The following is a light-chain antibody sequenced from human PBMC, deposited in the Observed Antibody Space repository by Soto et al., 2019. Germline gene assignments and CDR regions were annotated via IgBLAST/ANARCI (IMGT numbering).Light chain of an antibody. V-gene: IGKV3-20*01. Sequence: EVVLTQSPGTLSLSPGERATLSCRASQTVSNNYLAWYHQKPGQAPRVLIFGSSDRATGIPDRFSGSGSGTNFTLTISRLEPEDFAVYYCQQYGSSPPYSFGQGTKLEIK. CDR2: GSS. CDR3: QQYGSSPPYS. J-gene: IGKJ2*01. CDR1: QTVSNNY.